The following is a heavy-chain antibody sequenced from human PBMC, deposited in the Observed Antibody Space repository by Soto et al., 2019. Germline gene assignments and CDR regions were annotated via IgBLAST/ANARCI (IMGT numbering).Heavy chain of an antibody. CDR2: FDPEDGET. V-gene: IGHV1-24*01. Sequence: GASVKVSCKVSGYTLTELSMHWVRQAPGKGLEWMGGFDPEDGETIYAQKFQGRVTMTEDTSTDTAYMELSSLRSEDTAVYYCATEGSDYSNYAGWFDPWGQGTLVTVSS. CDR1: GYTLTELS. CDR3: ATEGSDYSNYAGWFDP. J-gene: IGHJ5*02. D-gene: IGHD4-4*01.